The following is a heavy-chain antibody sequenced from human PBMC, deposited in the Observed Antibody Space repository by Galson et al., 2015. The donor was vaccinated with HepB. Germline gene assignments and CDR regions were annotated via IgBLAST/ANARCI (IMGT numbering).Heavy chain of an antibody. J-gene: IGHJ4*02. D-gene: IGHD5-12*01. Sequence: SLRLSCAASGFTSSSYAMSWVRQAPGKGLEWVSAISGSGGSTYYADSVKGRFTISRDNSKNTLYLQMNSLRAEDTAVYYCAKPQRITSVATIDSGEFDYWGQGTLVTVSS. V-gene: IGHV3-23*01. CDR3: AKPQRITSVATIDSGEFDY. CDR1: GFTSSSYA. CDR2: ISGSGGST.